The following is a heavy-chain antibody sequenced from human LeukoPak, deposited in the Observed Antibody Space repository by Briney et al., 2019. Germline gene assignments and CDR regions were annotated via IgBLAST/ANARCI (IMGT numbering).Heavy chain of an antibody. Sequence: PGGSLRLSCAASGFTFSSCSMNWVRQAPGKGLEWVSSISSSSSYIYYADSVKGRFTISRDNAKNSLYLQMNSLRAEDTAVYYCARDMDFWTGGLYYYYMDVWGKGTTVTVSS. CDR1: GFTFSSCS. CDR3: ARDMDFWTGGLYYYYMDV. J-gene: IGHJ6*03. V-gene: IGHV3-21*01. D-gene: IGHD3/OR15-3a*01. CDR2: ISSSSSYI.